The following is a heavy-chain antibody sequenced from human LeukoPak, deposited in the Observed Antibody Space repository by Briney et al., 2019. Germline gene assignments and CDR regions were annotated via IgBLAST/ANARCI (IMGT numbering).Heavy chain of an antibody. CDR2: INTDGTVT. V-gene: IGHV3-74*01. Sequence: PGGSPRLSCAASGFTFSKYWMLWVRPAPGKGLESVSRINTDGTVTTYADSVKGRFTVSRDNADNTMFLQMNSVRDEDTAVYYCATKQWLAPPPDSWGQGTPVTVSS. CDR1: GFTFSKYW. CDR3: ATKQWLAPPPDS. D-gene: IGHD6-19*01. J-gene: IGHJ4*02.